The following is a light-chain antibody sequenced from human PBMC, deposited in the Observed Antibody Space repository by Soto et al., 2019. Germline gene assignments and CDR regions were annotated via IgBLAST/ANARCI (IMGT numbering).Light chain of an antibody. Sequence: QSAPTRPPSASGSPGQSVTFSCTGTSSDVGGYNYVSWYQQYPGKAPKLMIYEVYKRHSGVPDRFSGSKSGNTASLTVSGLQPEDEADYYCSAYAGSSTWVFGGGTKLTVL. CDR2: EVY. V-gene: IGLV2-8*01. CDR1: SSDVGGYNY. J-gene: IGLJ2*01. CDR3: SAYAGSSTWV.